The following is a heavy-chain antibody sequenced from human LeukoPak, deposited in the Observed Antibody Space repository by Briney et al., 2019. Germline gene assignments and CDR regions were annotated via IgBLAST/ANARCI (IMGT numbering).Heavy chain of an antibody. CDR1: GGSIGSSIYY. J-gene: IGHJ3*02. CDR3: ARDSDDSSGYYYPHI. Sequence: SETLSLTCTVSGGSIGSSIYYWGWIRQPPGKGLEWIGNIYYSGSTYYNPSLKSRVTISIDTSKNQFSLKLSSVTAADTAVYYCARDSDDSSGYYYPHIWGQGTMVTVSS. V-gene: IGHV4-39*07. CDR2: IYYSGST. D-gene: IGHD3-22*01.